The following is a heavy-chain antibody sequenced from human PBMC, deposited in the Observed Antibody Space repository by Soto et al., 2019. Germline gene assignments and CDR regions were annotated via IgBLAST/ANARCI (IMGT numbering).Heavy chain of an antibody. V-gene: IGHV3-30-3*01. CDR3: ARDIYSQGSVGTPDI. CDR1: GFTFSSQA. D-gene: IGHD5-12*01. J-gene: IGHJ3*02. CDR2: ISNDGNRK. Sequence: QVQLVESGGGVVQPGGSLRLSCVASGFTFSSQAMHWVRQAPGKGLDWVAIISNDGNRKYYADSLKGRFTISRDKYMDTRYLQMNSLRVEGSAMYYCARDIYSQGSVGTPDIWGQGTMVTVSS.